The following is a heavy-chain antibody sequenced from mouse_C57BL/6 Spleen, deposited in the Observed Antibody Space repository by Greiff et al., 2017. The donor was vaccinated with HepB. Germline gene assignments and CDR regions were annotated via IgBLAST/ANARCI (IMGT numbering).Heavy chain of an antibody. J-gene: IGHJ4*01. CDR2: ISDGGSYT. Sequence: EVQVVESGGGLVKPGGSLKLSCAASGFTFSSYAMSWVRQTPEKRLEWVATISDGGSYTYYPDNVKGRFTISRDNAKNNLYLQMSHLKSEDTAMYYCARDVTTVEYYYAMDYWGQGTSVTVSS. D-gene: IGHD1-1*01. CDR3: ARDVTTVEYYYAMDY. CDR1: GFTFSSYA. V-gene: IGHV5-4*01.